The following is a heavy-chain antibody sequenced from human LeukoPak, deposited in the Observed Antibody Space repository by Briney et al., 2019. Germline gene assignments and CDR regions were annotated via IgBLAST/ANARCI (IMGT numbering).Heavy chain of an antibody. Sequence: GGSLRLSCAASGFTFSSYAMHWVRQAPGKGLEYVSAISSNGGSTYYANSVKGRFTISRDNSKNTLYLQMGSLRAEDMAVYYCAREMMATISGRPSDAFDIWGQGTMVTVSS. V-gene: IGHV3-64*01. CDR3: AREMMATISGRPSDAFDI. CDR1: GFTFSSYA. D-gene: IGHD5-24*01. J-gene: IGHJ3*02. CDR2: ISSNGGST.